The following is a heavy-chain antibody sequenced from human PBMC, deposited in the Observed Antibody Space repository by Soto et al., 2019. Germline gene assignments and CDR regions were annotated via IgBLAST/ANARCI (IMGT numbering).Heavy chain of an antibody. D-gene: IGHD2-21*02. J-gene: IGHJ4*02. CDR1: GYTFTRYD. CDR2: MNPNSGNT. CDR3: ARVYSNCGGDCYRLSY. V-gene: IGHV1-8*01. Sequence: ASVKVSCKASGYTFTRYDISWVRQATGQGLEWMGWMNPNSGNTGYAQKFQGRVTMTRNTSISTAYMELSGLGSEDTAVYYCARVYSNCGGDCYRLSYWGQGTQVTVSS.